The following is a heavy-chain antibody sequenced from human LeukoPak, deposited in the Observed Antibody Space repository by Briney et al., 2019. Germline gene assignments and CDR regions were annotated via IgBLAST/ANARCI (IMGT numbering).Heavy chain of an antibody. Sequence: PGGSLRLSCAASGFTFRTYAMHWVRRAPGKGLEWVALITDDASDKYYADSAKGRFTLSRDNSKNTVSLQMDSLRPADTAVYYCAKGFSGRSWAFNYWGQGTLVTVSS. J-gene: IGHJ4*02. V-gene: IGHV3-30*18. CDR2: ITDDASDK. CDR1: GFTFRTYA. D-gene: IGHD5-12*01. CDR3: AKGFSGRSWAFNY.